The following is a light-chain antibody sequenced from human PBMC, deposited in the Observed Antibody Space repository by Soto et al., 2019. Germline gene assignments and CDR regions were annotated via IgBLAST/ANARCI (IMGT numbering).Light chain of an antibody. J-gene: IGKJ1*01. CDR2: GAS. V-gene: IGKV3-15*01. CDR1: QSISTN. Sequence: EIVVTPSPAPPSLSPGERATLYCRASQSISTNLAWYQQKPGQAPRLFISGASTRATGIPARFSGSGSGTEFTLTISSLQSEDFAVYYCQQYHIWPRTFGQGTKVHI. CDR3: QQYHIWPRT.